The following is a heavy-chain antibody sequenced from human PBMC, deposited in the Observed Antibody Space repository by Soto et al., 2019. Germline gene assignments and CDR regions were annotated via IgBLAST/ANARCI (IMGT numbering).Heavy chain of an antibody. J-gene: IGHJ4*02. CDR1: GFTFSSYG. D-gene: IGHD6-25*01. V-gene: IGHV3-30*18. Sequence: QVQLVESGGGVVQPGRSLRLSCAASGFTFSSYGMHWVRQAPGKGLEWVAVISYHGSNKYYADSVKGRFTISRDNSKNTLYLQMNSLRAEDTAVYYCAKEGRLGDFDYWGQGTLVTVSS. CDR2: ISYHGSNK. CDR3: AKEGRLGDFDY.